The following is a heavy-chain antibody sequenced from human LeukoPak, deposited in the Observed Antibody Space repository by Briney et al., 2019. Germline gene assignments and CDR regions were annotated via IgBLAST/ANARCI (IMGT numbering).Heavy chain of an antibody. Sequence: GGSLRLSCAASGFTFSSYEMNWVRQAPGKGLEWVSYISSSGSTIYYADSVKGRFTISRDNSKNTLYLQMNSLRAEDTAVYYCAKAANEWELLAGYFDYWGQGTLVTVSS. V-gene: IGHV3-48*03. CDR1: GFTFSSYE. D-gene: IGHD1-26*01. CDR3: AKAANEWELLAGYFDY. J-gene: IGHJ4*02. CDR2: ISSSGSTI.